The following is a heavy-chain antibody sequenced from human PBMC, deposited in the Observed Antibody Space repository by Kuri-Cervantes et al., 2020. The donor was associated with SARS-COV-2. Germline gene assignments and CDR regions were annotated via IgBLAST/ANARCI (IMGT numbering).Heavy chain of an antibody. V-gene: IGHV3-21*01. CDR3: ARDRSSNWFSTRVAFDI. Sequence: GESLKISCAASGFTFSSYSINWVRQAPGKGLEWVSSISGSTSYIYYEDSVKGRFTISRDNAKNSLYLQMNSLRAEDTAIYYCARDRSSNWFSTRVAFDIWGQGTMVTVSS. D-gene: IGHD6-13*01. J-gene: IGHJ3*02. CDR2: ISGSTSYI. CDR1: GFTFSSYS.